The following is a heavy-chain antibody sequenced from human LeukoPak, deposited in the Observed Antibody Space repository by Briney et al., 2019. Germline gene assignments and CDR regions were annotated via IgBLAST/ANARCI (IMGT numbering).Heavy chain of an antibody. CDR3: ARLGFTSSWRNWYFDL. V-gene: IGHV4-59*13. J-gene: IGHJ2*01. D-gene: IGHD6-13*01. CDR1: GVSISSYY. Sequence: SETLSLTCSVSGVSISSYYWSWIRQSPGKGLEWIGYVSFSGSTDYNPSLKSRVTISIDTSKNQFSVNLNSVTAADTAVYYCARLGFTSSWRNWYFDLWGRGALVTVSS. CDR2: VSFSGST.